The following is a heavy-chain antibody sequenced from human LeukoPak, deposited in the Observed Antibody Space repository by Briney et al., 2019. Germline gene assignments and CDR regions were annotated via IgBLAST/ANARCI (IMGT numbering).Heavy chain of an antibody. CDR2: IYTSGTT. Sequence: SETLSLTCTVSGGSISNYYWSWIRQPAGKGLEWIGRIYTSGTTHYNPSLKSRVTMSVDTSKNQFSLKLSSVTAADTAVYYCARFPGIAVAGNWGQGTLVTVSS. D-gene: IGHD6-19*01. J-gene: IGHJ4*02. V-gene: IGHV4-4*07. CDR1: GGSISNYY. CDR3: ARFPGIAVAGN.